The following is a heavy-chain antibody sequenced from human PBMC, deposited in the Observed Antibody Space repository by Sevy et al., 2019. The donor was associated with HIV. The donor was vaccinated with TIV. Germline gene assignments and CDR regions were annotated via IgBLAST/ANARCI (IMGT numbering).Heavy chain of an antibody. Sequence: ASVKVSCKASGGTISSYAISWVQQAPGQGLEWMGRSIPIFGTANYAQKFQGRVTITADESTSTAYMELSSLRSEDTAVYYCACHRITGTTPLWFDYWGQRTLVTVSS. CDR1: GGTISSYA. J-gene: IGHJ4*02. D-gene: IGHD1-20*01. CDR2: SIPIFGTA. V-gene: IGHV1-69*13. CDR3: ACHRITGTTPLWFDY.